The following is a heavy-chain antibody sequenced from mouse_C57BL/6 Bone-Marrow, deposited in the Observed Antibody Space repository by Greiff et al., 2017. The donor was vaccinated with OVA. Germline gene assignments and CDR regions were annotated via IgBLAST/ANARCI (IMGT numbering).Heavy chain of an antibody. CDR2: ISSGGSYT. CDR1: GFTFSSYG. Sequence: EVQGVESGGDLVKPGGSLKLSCAASGFTFSSYGMSWVRQTPDKRLEWVATISSGGSYTYYPDSVKGRFTISRDNAKNTLYLQMSSLKSEDTAMYYCARRYFDVWGTGTTVTVSS. V-gene: IGHV5-6*01. J-gene: IGHJ1*03. CDR3: ARRYFDV.